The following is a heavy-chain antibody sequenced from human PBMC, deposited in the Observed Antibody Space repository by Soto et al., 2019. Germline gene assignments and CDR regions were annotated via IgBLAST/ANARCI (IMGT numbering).Heavy chain of an antibody. CDR2: IIPMFGKA. Sequence: ASVKVSCKASGGTFSRYALSWVRQAPGQGLEWMGGIIPMFGKANYAQKFQGRVTITADESTSTGYMELSRLISDDTAVYYCARDGTLYDGGAYYYLYWGQGTLVTVSS. V-gene: IGHV1-69*13. D-gene: IGHD3-22*01. J-gene: IGHJ4*02. CDR1: GGTFSRYA. CDR3: ARDGTLYDGGAYYYLY.